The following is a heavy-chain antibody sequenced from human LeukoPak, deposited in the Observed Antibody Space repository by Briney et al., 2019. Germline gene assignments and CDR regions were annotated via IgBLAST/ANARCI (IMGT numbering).Heavy chain of an antibody. Sequence: PGGSLRLSCAASGFTFSSYAMSWVRQAPGKGLEWVSAISGSGGSTYYADSVKGRFTISRDDSKNTLSLQMNSLRAEDTALYYCARESGYSYGLAGFFDYWGQGTLVTVSS. J-gene: IGHJ4*02. CDR1: GFTFSSYA. D-gene: IGHD5-18*01. CDR3: ARESGYSYGLAGFFDY. V-gene: IGHV3-23*01. CDR2: ISGSGGST.